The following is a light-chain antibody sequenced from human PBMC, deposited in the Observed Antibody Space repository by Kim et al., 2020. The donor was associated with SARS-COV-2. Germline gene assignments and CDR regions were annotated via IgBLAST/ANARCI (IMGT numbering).Light chain of an antibody. CDR2: WAS. J-gene: IGKJ2*03. Sequence: DIVMTQSPDSLAVSLGERATLNCKSSQTVLYNSNNKNYLAWYQQKPGQAPKLHIYWASIRESGVSDRFSGSGSETDFTLTIRSLQAEDVTVYYCQQYYSTPPSFGQGTRLEI. CDR3: QQYYSTPPS. V-gene: IGKV4-1*01. CDR1: QTVLYNSNNKNY.